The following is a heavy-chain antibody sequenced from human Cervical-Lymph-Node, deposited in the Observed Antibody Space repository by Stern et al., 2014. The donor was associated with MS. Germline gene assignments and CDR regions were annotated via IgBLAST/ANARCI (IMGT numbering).Heavy chain of an antibody. CDR1: GGTFASNT. V-gene: IGHV1-69*09. CDR2: IIPIVDVK. J-gene: IGHJ3*02. CDR3: VRDGSTFDDSADI. Sequence: QVQLVQSGAEMKKPGSSVKVSCRASGGTFASNTISWVRQAPGQGLQWMGRIIPIVDVKNYAQKFQGRVTITADRSTNTAYMDLRSLTPEDTAVYYCVRDGSTFDDSADIWGQGTTITVSS. D-gene: IGHD3-10*01.